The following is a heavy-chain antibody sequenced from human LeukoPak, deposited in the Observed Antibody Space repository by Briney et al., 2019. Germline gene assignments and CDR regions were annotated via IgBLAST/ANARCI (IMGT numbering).Heavy chain of an antibody. J-gene: IGHJ4*02. CDR1: GFTFSSYA. CDR3: GKSGSRDWDYFEY. V-gene: IGHV3-23*01. CDR2: ISGSGGST. D-gene: IGHD6-19*01. Sequence: SGGSLRLSCAASGFTFSSYAMSWVRQAAGKGLEWVSAISGSGGSTYYADSVKGRFTISRDNSKNTLYLQMNRLRAEDTAVYYCGKSGSRDWDYFEYWGQGTLVTASS.